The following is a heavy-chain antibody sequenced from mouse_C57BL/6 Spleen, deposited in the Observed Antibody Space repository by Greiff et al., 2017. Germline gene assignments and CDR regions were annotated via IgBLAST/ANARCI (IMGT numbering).Heavy chain of an antibody. V-gene: IGHV1-76*01. J-gene: IGHJ4*01. CDR2: IYPGSGNT. CDR1: GYTFTDYY. CDR3: ARFYDGYYVYYAMDY. Sequence: QVHVQQSGAELVRPGASVKLSCKASGYTFTDYYINWVKQRPGQGLEWIARIYPGSGNTYYNEKFKGKATLTAEKSSSTAYMQLSSLTSEDSAVYCCARFYDGYYVYYAMDYWGQGTSVTVSS. D-gene: IGHD2-3*01.